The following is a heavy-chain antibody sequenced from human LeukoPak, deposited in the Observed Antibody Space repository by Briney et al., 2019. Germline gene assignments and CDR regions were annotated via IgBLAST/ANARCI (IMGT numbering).Heavy chain of an antibody. CDR3: ARGPYYDFWSGYYRSGYYYYMDV. CDR2: MNPNSGNT. V-gene: IGHV1-8*03. D-gene: IGHD3-3*01. J-gene: IGHJ6*03. Sequence: ASVKVSCKASGGTFSSYAISWVRQAPGQGLEWMGWMNPNSGNTGYAQKFQGRVTTTRNTSISTAYMELSSLRSEDTAVYYCARGPYYDFWSGYYRSGYYYYMDVWGKGATVTVSS. CDR1: GGTFSSYA.